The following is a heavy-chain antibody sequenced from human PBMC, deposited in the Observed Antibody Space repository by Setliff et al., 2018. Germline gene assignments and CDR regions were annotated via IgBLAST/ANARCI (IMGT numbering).Heavy chain of an antibody. CDR2: ISGSGAI. Sequence: GGSLRLSCAASGFTFSNYAMSWVRQAPGKGLEWVSAISGSGAISYADSVKGRFTVSRDNSKNTLYLQMNSLRGEDSAVYYCAKDTGYCFDYWGQGTLVTVSS. D-gene: IGHD4-4*01. CDR1: GFTFSNYA. V-gene: IGHV3-23*01. J-gene: IGHJ4*02. CDR3: AKDTGYCFDY.